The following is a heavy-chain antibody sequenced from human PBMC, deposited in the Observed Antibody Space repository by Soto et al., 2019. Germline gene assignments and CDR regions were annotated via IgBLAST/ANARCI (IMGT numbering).Heavy chain of an antibody. CDR1: GDSISSGGYY. D-gene: IGHD3-22*01. J-gene: IGHJ4*02. V-gene: IGHV4-31*03. Sequence: QMMSVTCSVAGDSISSGGYYWSWIRQHSGKGLERIGFIYYSGTTYYKESLKSRVTMSSDTSKNQFSLNLRSVTAADTAVYYCARGRGYYYDSSGYYFFDYWGQGTLVTVSS. CDR2: IYYSGTT. CDR3: ARGRGYYYDSSGYYFFDY.